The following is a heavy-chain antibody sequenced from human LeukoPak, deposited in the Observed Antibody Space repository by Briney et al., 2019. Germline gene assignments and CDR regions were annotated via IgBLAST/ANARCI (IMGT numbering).Heavy chain of an antibody. D-gene: IGHD5-18*01. J-gene: IGHJ4*02. CDR1: GFTFSSYA. Sequence: PGGSLRLSCAASGFTFSSYAMSWVRQAPGKGLQWVSGISGSGGSTYYADSVKGRFTISRDNAKNSLYLQMNSLRAEDTAVYYCARDLVQLWSKDFWGRGTLVTVSS. CDR2: ISGSGGST. CDR3: ARDLVQLWSKDF. V-gene: IGHV3-23*01.